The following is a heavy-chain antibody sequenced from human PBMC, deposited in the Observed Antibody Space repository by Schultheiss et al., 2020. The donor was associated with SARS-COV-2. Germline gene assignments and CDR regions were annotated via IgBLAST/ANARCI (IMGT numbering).Heavy chain of an antibody. CDR3: ARDIVLRFLEWLITFDY. CDR2: ISYDGSTT. V-gene: IGHV3-30*07. CDR1: EFTFNYYA. Sequence: GGSLRLSCAASEFTFNYYAMHWVRQAPGKGLEWVSLISYDGSTTNYADSVKGRFTISRDNAKNTLYLQMNSLRAEDTAVYYCARDIVLRFLEWLITFDYWGQGTLVTVSS. D-gene: IGHD3-3*01. J-gene: IGHJ4*02.